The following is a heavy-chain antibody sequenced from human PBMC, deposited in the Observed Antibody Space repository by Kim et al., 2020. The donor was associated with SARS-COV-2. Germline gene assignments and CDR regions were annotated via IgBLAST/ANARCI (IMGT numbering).Heavy chain of an antibody. Sequence: SETLSLTCAVYGGSFSGYYWSWIRQPPGKGLEWIGEINHSGSTNYNPSLKSRVTISVDTSKNQFSLKLSSVTAADTAVYYCARALPGIAAAGAGYYGMDVWGQGTTVTVSS. CDR2: INHSGST. CDR3: ARALPGIAAAGAGYYGMDV. CDR1: GGSFSGYY. J-gene: IGHJ6*02. V-gene: IGHV4-34*01. D-gene: IGHD6-13*01.